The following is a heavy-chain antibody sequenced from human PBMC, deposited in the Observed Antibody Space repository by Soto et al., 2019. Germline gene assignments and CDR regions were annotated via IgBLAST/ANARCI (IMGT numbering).Heavy chain of an antibody. CDR1: GFTFSSYS. V-gene: IGHV3-21*01. J-gene: IGHJ4*02. CDR2: ISSSSSYI. Sequence: EVQLVESGGGLVKPGGSLRLSCAASGFTFSSYSMNWVRQAPGKGLEWVSSISSSSSYIYYADSVKGRFTISRDNAKNSLYLQMNSLRAEDTAVYYCARDLGYGSGSYRDDYWGQGTLVTVSS. D-gene: IGHD3-10*01. CDR3: ARDLGYGSGSYRDDY.